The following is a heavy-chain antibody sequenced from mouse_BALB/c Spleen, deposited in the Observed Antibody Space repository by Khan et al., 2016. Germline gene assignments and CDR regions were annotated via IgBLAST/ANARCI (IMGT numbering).Heavy chain of an antibody. CDR3: GRRAFGYSGAWFVY. J-gene: IGHJ3*01. CDR1: GFDFSRYW. CDR2: INPDSSTI. Sequence: EVKLLESGGGLVQPGGSLKLSCAATGFDFSRYWMSWVRQAPGKGLEWIGEINPDSSTINYTPSLKDKFIISRDNAKNTLYLQMSKVRSEDTALYYCGRRAFGYSGAWFVYWGQGTLVTVSA. D-gene: IGHD2-14*01. V-gene: IGHV4-1*02.